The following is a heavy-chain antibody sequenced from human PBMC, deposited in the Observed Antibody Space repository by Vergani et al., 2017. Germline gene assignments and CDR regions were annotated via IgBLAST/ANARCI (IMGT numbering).Heavy chain of an antibody. Sequence: EVQLVQSGAEVKKPGESLKISCQISGYSFTNYWIGWVRQMPGKGLEWMGIIHPADSDTRYSPSFQGQVTISVDKSISTAYLQRRSLRASDSAMYYCARLYGPDSSVSKYCYYWGQGTLVTVSS. V-gene: IGHV5-51*01. CDR1: GYSFTNYW. CDR2: IHPADSDT. J-gene: IGHJ4*02. CDR3: ARLYGPDSSVSKYCYY. D-gene: IGHD3-22*01.